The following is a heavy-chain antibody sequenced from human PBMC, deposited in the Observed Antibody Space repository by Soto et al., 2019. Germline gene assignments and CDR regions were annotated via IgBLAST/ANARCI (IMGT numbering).Heavy chain of an antibody. Sequence: SETLSLTCTVSGGSISSYYWSWIRQPPGKGLEWIGYIYYSGSTNYNPSLKSRVTISVDTSKNQFSLKLSSVTAADTAVYYCARDLGRAVAGYYYGMDVWGQGTLVTVSS. J-gene: IGHJ6*02. CDR2: IYYSGST. V-gene: IGHV4-59*01. D-gene: IGHD6-19*01. CDR3: ARDLGRAVAGYYYGMDV. CDR1: GGSISSYY.